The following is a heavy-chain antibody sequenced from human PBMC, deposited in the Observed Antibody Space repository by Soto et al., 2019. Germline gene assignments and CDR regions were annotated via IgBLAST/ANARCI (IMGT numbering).Heavy chain of an antibody. CDR3: AREAYGGDAFDI. Sequence: QVQLVESGGGVVQPGRSLRLSCAASGFTFSSYAMHWVRQAPGKGLEWVAVISYDGSNKYYADSVKGRFTISRDNSKNTLYLQMNSLRAEDTAVYYCAREAYGGDAFDIWGQGTMVTVSS. CDR2: ISYDGSNK. CDR1: GFTFSSYA. D-gene: IGHD3-10*01. V-gene: IGHV3-30-3*01. J-gene: IGHJ3*02.